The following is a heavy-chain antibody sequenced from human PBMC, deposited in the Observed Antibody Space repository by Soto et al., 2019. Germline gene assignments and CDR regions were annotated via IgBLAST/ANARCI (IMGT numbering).Heavy chain of an antibody. V-gene: IGHV3-30*18. CDR2: ILFDGSDN. Sequence: QVQLVESGGGVVQPGGSLRLSCAASGFSFNNYGMHWVRQAPGKGLEWVAVILFDGSDNWYADSVKGRFTISRDNSKNTQYLHMNRLTAEETAVYYCVKDMGYCSGGSCYWGAYFYYYMDVWGKGTTVTLSS. D-gene: IGHD2-15*01. CDR1: GFSFNNYG. J-gene: IGHJ6*03. CDR3: VKDMGYCSGGSCYWGAYFYYYMDV.